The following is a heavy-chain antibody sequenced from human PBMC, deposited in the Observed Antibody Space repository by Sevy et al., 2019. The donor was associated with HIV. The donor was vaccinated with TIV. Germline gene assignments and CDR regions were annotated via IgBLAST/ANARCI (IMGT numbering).Heavy chain of an antibody. CDR1: GFTFSSYA. V-gene: IGHV3-23*01. CDR2: ISHSGDST. CDR3: AGRKVGDFWSGSIRGPWAGGRLFDY. Sequence: GGSLRLSCTSSGFTFSSYAMNWVRQAPGKGLEWVSTISHSGDSTYYADSVKGRFTISRDNSENTLYLQMNSLRAEDTTLYYCAGRKVGDFWSGSIRGPWAGGRLFDYWGQGTLVTVSS. J-gene: IGHJ4*02. D-gene: IGHD3-3*01.